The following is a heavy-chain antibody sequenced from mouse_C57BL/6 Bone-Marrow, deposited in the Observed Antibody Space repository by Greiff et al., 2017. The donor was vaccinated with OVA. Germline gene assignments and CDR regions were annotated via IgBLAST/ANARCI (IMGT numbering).Heavy chain of an antibody. Sequence: EVQLVESGGGLVKPGGSLKLSCAASGFTFSDYGMHWVRQAPEKGLEWVAYISSGSSTIYYADTVKGRFTISRDNAKNTLFLQMTSLRSEDTAMYYCARRSMVTTWAMDYWGQGTSVTVSS. CDR2: ISSGSSTI. CDR1: GFTFSDYG. CDR3: ARRSMVTTWAMDY. D-gene: IGHD2-2*01. V-gene: IGHV5-17*01. J-gene: IGHJ4*01.